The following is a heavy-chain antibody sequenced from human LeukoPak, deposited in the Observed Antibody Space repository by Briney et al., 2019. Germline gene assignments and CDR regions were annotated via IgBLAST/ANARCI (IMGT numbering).Heavy chain of an antibody. V-gene: IGHV1-2*02. Sequence: ASVKVSCKASGYTFTDYYMHWVRQAPGQGLEWMGWINPNSGGTNYAQKFQGRVTMTRDTSISTAYMELSRLRSDDTAVYYCARDRALSGRYLNYFDYWGQGTLVTVSS. J-gene: IGHJ4*02. D-gene: IGHD1-26*01. CDR1: GYTFTDYY. CDR2: INPNSGGT. CDR3: ARDRALSGRYLNYFDY.